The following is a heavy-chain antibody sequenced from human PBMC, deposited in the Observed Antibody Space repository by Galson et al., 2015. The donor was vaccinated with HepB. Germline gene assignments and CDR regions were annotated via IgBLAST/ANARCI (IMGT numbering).Heavy chain of an antibody. CDR1: GFTFSSYG. CDR2: ISYDGSNK. J-gene: IGHJ4*02. Sequence: SLRLSCAASGFTFSSYGMHWVRQAPGKGLEWVAVISYDGSNKYYADSVKGRFTISRDNSKNTLYLQMNSLRAEDTAVYYCAKVPTRYSYGPEDYWGQGTLVTVSS. V-gene: IGHV3-30*18. D-gene: IGHD5-18*01. CDR3: AKVPTRYSYGPEDY.